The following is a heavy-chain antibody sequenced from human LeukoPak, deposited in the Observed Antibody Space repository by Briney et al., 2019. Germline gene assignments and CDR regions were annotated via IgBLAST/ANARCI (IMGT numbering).Heavy chain of an antibody. D-gene: IGHD5-18*01. CDR1: GGSISSYY. V-gene: IGHV4-59*01. Sequence: SETLSLTCTVSGGSISSYYWSWIRQPPGKGLEWIGYIYYSGSTNYNPSLKSRVTISVDTSKNQFSLKLSSVTAADTAVYYCARLNGGYSYGYPDYWGQGTLVTVSS. CDR3: ARLNGGYSYGYPDY. CDR2: IYYSGST. J-gene: IGHJ4*02.